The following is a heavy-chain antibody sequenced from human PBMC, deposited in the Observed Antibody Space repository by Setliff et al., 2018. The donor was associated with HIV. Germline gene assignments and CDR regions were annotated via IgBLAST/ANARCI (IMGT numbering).Heavy chain of an antibody. CDR3: ARLAEDYYDSGTWEVDY. J-gene: IGHJ4*01. V-gene: IGHV4-4*07. CDR2: IYTSGST. Sequence: KTSETLSLTCTVSGGSISSYYWNWIRQPAGKGLEWIGRIYTSGSTNYNPSLKSRVTMSVDTSKNQFSLRLNSVTATDTAVYYCARLAEDYYDSGTWEVDYWAHGTLVTVSS. CDR1: GGSISSYY. D-gene: IGHD3-10*01.